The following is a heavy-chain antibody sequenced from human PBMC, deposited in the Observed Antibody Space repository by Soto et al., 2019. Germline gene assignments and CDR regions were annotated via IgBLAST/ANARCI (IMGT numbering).Heavy chain of an antibody. D-gene: IGHD6-19*01. Sequence: PGGSLRLSCVASGFRFSDYDMHWIRQPTGKGLEWVSAIGTAGDTHYSDSVKGRFTISRENAKNSLSLQMNSLTAEDTAMYYCVRDPSGWGLDCWGQGTLVTVSS. CDR2: IGTAGDT. V-gene: IGHV3-13*01. CDR3: VRDPSGWGLDC. CDR1: GFRFSDYD. J-gene: IGHJ4*02.